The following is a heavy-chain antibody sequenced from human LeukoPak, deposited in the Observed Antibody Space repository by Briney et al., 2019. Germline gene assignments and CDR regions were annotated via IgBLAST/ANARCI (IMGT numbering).Heavy chain of an antibody. D-gene: IGHD3/OR15-3a*01. CDR3: ATEWTGSSH. V-gene: IGHV1-69-2*01. Sequence: ASVKVSCTTSGYTFTDHYIHWVQQAPGKGLEWMGRFDPEDGKTIYAEKFQGRVTVTADTSSDTAYMELSSLTSEDTATYYCATEWTGSSHWGQGTLVTVSS. CDR1: GYTFTDHY. J-gene: IGHJ1*01. CDR2: FDPEDGKT.